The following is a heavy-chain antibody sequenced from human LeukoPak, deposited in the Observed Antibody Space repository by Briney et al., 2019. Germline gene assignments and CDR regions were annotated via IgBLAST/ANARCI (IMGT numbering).Heavy chain of an antibody. CDR2: ISRSGSTI. V-gene: IGHV3-48*01. D-gene: IGHD3-22*01. J-gene: IGHJ4*02. Sequence: GGSLRLSCAASGFTFSIYTMNWVRQAPGKGLEWVSYISRSGSTIFYADSVKGRFTISRDNSRNTLYLQMNSLRAEDTAVYYCANWYYYENGAYWCWGQGTLVTVSS. CDR1: GFTFSIYT. CDR3: ANWYYYENGAYWC.